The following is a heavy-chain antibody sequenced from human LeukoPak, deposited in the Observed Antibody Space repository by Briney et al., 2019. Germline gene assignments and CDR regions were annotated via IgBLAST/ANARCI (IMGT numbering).Heavy chain of an antibody. CDR3: AGGPSSLELLKN. Sequence: LTXXVYGGSFSGXXWGXIRQXPGXXLXWIGSIYYSGSTYYNPSLKSRVTISVDTSKNLLSVKMTSVTAADTAIYYCAGGPSSLELLKNWGQGTLVTVSS. D-gene: IGHD1-26*01. V-gene: IGHV4-39*01. CDR1: GGSFSGXX. J-gene: IGHJ4*02. CDR2: IYYSGST.